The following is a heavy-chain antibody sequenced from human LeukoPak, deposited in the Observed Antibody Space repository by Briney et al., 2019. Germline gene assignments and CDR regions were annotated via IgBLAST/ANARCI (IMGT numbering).Heavy chain of an antibody. Sequence: GGSLRLSCAASGFTFSSYWMHWVRQAPGKGLVWVSRINSDGSSTSYADSVKGRFTISRDNAKNTLYLQMNSLRAEDTAVYYCAKVRIRSLYYFDYWGQGTLVTVSS. D-gene: IGHD3-3*01. CDR3: AKVRIRSLYYFDY. V-gene: IGHV3-74*01. CDR1: GFTFSSYW. CDR2: INSDGSST. J-gene: IGHJ4*02.